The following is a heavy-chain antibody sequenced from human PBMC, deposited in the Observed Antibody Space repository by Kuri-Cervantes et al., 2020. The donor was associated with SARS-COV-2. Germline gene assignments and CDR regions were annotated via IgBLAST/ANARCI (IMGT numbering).Heavy chain of an antibody. CDR2: ISSSSSYI. Sequence: GESLKISCAASGSTFSSYSMNWVRQAPGKGLEWVSSISSSSSYIYYADSVKGRFTISRDNSKNTLYLQMNSLRAEDTAVYYCAKEIRATTRFDAFDIWGQGTMVTVSS. CDR3: AKEIRATTRFDAFDI. CDR1: GSTFSSYS. V-gene: IGHV3-21*04. J-gene: IGHJ3*02. D-gene: IGHD1-26*01.